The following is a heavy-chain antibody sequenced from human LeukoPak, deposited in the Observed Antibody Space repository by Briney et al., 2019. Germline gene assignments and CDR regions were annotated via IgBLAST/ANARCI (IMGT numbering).Heavy chain of an antibody. CDR1: GGXISSSSYY. CDR3: ARQSGYSSSSVRY. CDR2: IYYSGSA. D-gene: IGHD6-6*01. J-gene: IGHJ4*02. V-gene: IGHV4-39*01. Sequence: SETLSLTCTVSGGXISSSSYYWGWLRQPPGKGLEWIGSIYYSGSAYYNPSLESRVTISVDTSKNQFSLKLSSVTAADTAVYYCARQSGYSSSSVRYWGQGALVTVSS.